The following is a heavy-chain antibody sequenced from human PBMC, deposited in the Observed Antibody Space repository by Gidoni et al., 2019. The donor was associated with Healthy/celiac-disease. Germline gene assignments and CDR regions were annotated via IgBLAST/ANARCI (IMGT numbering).Heavy chain of an antibody. J-gene: IGHJ5*02. CDR2: ISSSSSYT. CDR1: GFTFSDYY. D-gene: IGHD2-21*02. V-gene: IGHV3-11*06. Sequence: QVQLVESGGGLVKPGGSLRLSCAASGFTFSDYYMSWIRQAPGKGLEWVSYISSSSSYTNYADSVKGRFTISRDNAKNSLYLQMNSLRAEDTAVYYCARTHVVVTAANWFDPWGQGTLVTVSS. CDR3: ARTHVVVTAANWFDP.